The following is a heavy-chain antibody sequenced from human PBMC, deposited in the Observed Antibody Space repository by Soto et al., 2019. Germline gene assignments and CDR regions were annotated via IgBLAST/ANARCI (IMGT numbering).Heavy chain of an antibody. Sequence: ASVKVSCKASGYTFTSYGISWVRQAPGQGLEWMGWISAYNGNTNYAQKLQGRVTMTTDTSTSTAYMELRGLRSDDTAVYYCARGPATPLYDILTGYREKDFDYWGQGTLVTVSS. V-gene: IGHV1-18*01. CDR1: GYTFTSYG. CDR3: ARGPATPLYDILTGYREKDFDY. J-gene: IGHJ4*02. D-gene: IGHD3-9*01. CDR2: ISAYNGNT.